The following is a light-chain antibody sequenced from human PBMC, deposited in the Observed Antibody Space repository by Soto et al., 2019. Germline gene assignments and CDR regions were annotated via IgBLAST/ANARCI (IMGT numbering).Light chain of an antibody. J-gene: IGLJ2*01. CDR2: EVS. CDR3: SSFAGSPVV. CDR1: SSDVGEENY. V-gene: IGLV2-8*01. Sequence: QSALTQPPSASGSPVQSVTITCSGTSSDVGEENYVSWYQQHPGKVPKLILYEVSKRPSGVPDRFSGSRSGNTASLTVSGLQAEDEADYYCSSFAGSPVVFGGGTKLTVL.